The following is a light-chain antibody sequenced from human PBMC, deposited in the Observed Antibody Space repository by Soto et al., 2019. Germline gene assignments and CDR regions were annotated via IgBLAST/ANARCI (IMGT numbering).Light chain of an antibody. CDR2: DAS. V-gene: IGKV3-11*01. CDR3: QQRSNWQGT. CDR1: QSVSSY. Sequence: EIVLTQSPATLSLSPGERATLSCRASQSVSSYLAWYQQKPGQAPRLLIYDASNRATGIPARFSGSGSGTDFTLTISSLEPEAFAVYYCQQRSNWQGTFGQGTKVEIK. J-gene: IGKJ1*01.